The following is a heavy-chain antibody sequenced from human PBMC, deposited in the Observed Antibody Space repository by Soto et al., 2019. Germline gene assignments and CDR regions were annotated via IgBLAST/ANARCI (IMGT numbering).Heavy chain of an antibody. Sequence: GGSLRLSCAASGFTFSSYAMHWVRQAPGKGLEYVSAISSNGGSTYYANSVKGRFTISRDNSKNTLYLQMGSLRAEDMAVYYCARETSYYFDYWGQGTLVTVSS. CDR1: GFTFSSYA. V-gene: IGHV3-64*01. CDR2: ISSNGGST. CDR3: ARETSYYFDY. J-gene: IGHJ4*02.